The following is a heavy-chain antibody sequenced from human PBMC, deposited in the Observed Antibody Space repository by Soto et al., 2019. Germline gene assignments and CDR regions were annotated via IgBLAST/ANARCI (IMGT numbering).Heavy chain of an antibody. CDR2: ISYDGSNK. CDR1: GFTFSSYG. J-gene: IGHJ6*03. D-gene: IGHD3-10*01. Sequence: PGGSLRLSCAASGFTFSSYGMHWVRQAPGKGLEWVAVISYDGSNKYYADSVKGRFTISRDNSKNTLYLQMNSLRAEDTAVYYCAKAGSGSILVYYYYYYMDVWGKGTTVTVSS. CDR3: AKAGSGSILVYYYYYYMDV. V-gene: IGHV3-30*18.